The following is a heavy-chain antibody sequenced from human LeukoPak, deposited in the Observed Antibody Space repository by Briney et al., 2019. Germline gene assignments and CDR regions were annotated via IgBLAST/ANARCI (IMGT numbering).Heavy chain of an antibody. CDR2: INPNSGGT. CDR3: ASGGEGRGPRVAYSSSSLYHAFDI. CDR1: GYTFTGYY. V-gene: IGHV1-2*02. Sequence: GASVKVSCKASGYTFTGYYMHRVRQAPGQGLEWMGWINPNSGGTSYAQKFQGRVTMTRATSTSTVYMELSSLRSEDTAVYYCASGGEGRGPRVAYSSSSLYHAFDIWGQGTMVTVSS. J-gene: IGHJ3*02. D-gene: IGHD6-6*01.